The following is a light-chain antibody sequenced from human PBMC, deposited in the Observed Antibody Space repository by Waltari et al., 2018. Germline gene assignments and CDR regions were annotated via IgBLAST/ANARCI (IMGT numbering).Light chain of an antibody. CDR2: GAS. J-gene: IGKJ1*01. V-gene: IGKV3-20*01. CDR3: QQYYTTRT. CDR1: QSVPGRG. Sequence: EIVLTQSPGTLSLSPGERATLSCRARQSVPGRGLDWFQQKPGQAPRLLIYGASSRATGIPDRFSGSGSGTDFTLTISSLQAEDVAVYYCQQYYTTRTFGQGTKVEIK.